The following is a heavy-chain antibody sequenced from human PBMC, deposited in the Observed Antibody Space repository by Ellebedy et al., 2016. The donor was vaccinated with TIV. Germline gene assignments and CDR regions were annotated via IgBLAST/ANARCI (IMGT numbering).Heavy chain of an antibody. J-gene: IGHJ4*02. CDR1: GYNFTSYW. CDR2: IDPSDSYT. D-gene: IGHD3-22*01. CDR3: ARHRYYYDSSGYPDLDY. Sequence: GESLKISCKGSGYNFTSYWISWVRQMPGKGLEWMGRIDPSDSYTNYVLSFQGHVTISDDKSISNAYLQWNSLKAPDTAMYYCARHRYYYDSSGYPDLDYWGQGTLVTVSS. V-gene: IGHV5-10-1*01.